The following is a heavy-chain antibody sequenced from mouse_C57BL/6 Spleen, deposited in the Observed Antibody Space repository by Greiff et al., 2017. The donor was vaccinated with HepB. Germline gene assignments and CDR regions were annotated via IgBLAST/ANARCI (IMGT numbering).Heavy chain of an antibody. D-gene: IGHD1-1*01. V-gene: IGHV2-2*01. Sequence: QVQLKQSGPGLVQPSQSLSITCTVSGFSLTSYGVHWVRQSPGKGLEWLGVIWSGGSTDYNAAFISRLSISKDNSKSQVFFKMNSLQADDTAIYYCARERVTVVATSSWYFDVWGTGTTVTVSS. CDR2: IWSGGST. J-gene: IGHJ1*03. CDR1: GFSLTSYG. CDR3: ARERVTVVATSSWYFDV.